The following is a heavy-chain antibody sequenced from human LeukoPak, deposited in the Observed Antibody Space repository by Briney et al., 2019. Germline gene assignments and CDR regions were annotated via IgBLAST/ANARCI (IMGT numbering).Heavy chain of an antibody. CDR2: ISDGGSDT. V-gene: IGHV3-23*01. CDR3: AKRVPYSSSSVYFDS. CDR1: GFTLNSYA. D-gene: IGHD6-6*01. J-gene: IGHJ4*02. Sequence: GGSLRLSCAASGFTLNSYAMSWVRQAPGKGLEWVSAISDGGSDTYYADSVKGRFTISKYNSKNILFLQMNSLMDDDTAVYYCAKRVPYSSSSVYFDSWGQGTLVTVSS.